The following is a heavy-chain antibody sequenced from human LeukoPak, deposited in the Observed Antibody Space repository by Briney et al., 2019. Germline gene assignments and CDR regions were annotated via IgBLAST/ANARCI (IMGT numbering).Heavy chain of an antibody. Sequence: GESLRLSCVVSGLTVSRKFMNWVRQAPGKGLEWVSGIYDDGSTFYADSVKGRFSISRDSSRNTLSLQMSSLRAEDTAVYFCASCGDDCDPRETAWVDFLHWGQGTLVTVSS. V-gene: IGHV3-66*01. J-gene: IGHJ1*01. D-gene: IGHD2-21*02. CDR1: GLTVSRKF. CDR2: IYDDGST. CDR3: ASCGDDCDPRETAWVDFLH.